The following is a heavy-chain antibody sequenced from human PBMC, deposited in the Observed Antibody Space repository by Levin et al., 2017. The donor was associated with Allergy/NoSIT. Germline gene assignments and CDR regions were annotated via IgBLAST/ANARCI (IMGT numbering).Heavy chain of an antibody. D-gene: IGHD3-10*01. CDR1: GFSVASDA. Sequence: GESLKISCAASGFSVASDAMSWVRQAPGKGLEWVSAISGSGGDTYYADSVQGRFTISRDTSKNALYLQMNSLRVEDTAVYYCAKHRPSYYGMGTSFNYWGQGALVTVSS. J-gene: IGHJ4*02. V-gene: IGHV3-23*01. CDR3: AKHRPSYYGMGTSFNY. CDR2: ISGSGGDT.